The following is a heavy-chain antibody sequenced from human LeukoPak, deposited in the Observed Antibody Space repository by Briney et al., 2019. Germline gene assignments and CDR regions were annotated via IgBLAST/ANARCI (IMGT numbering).Heavy chain of an antibody. CDR2: IYSGGTT. CDR1: GFTLSSNY. CDR3: ARSPLAPYFDY. D-gene: IGHD3-16*01. J-gene: IGHJ4*02. V-gene: IGHV3-66*01. Sequence: GGSLRLSCAASGFTLSSNYMSWVRQAPGKGLEWVSVIYSGGTTYYADSVKGRFTISRDNSKNTLYLQMNSLRGEDTAVYYCARSPLAPYFDYRGQGTLVTASS.